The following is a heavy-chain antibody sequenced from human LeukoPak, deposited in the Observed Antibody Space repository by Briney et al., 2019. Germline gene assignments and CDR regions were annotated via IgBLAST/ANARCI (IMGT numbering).Heavy chain of an antibody. J-gene: IGHJ4*02. CDR1: GFTFSSYG. CDR3: ARGGSLLWFGELFQDY. Sequence: GRSLRLSCAASGFTFSSYGMHWVRQAPGEGLECVAVIWFDGSNTYYADSVKGRFTISRDNSKNTLYLQMNSLRAEDTAVYYCARGGSLLWFGELFQDYWGQGTLVTVSS. V-gene: IGHV3-33*01. CDR2: IWFDGSNT. D-gene: IGHD3-10*01.